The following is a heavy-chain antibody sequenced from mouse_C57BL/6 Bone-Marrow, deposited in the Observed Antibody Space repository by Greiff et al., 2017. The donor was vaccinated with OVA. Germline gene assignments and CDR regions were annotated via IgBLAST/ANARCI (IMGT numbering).Heavy chain of an antibody. J-gene: IGHJ3*01. Sequence: VKLVESGPGLVAPSQSLSITCTVSGFSLTSYGVDWVRQSPGTGLEWLGVIWGVGSTNYNSALKSRLSISKVNAKSQVFLKMNSLQTEDTAMYYCATSYYSNFAWFAYGGQGTLVTVSA. V-gene: IGHV2-6*01. CDR3: ATSYYSNFAWFAY. CDR1: GFSLTSYG. D-gene: IGHD2-5*01. CDR2: IWGVGST.